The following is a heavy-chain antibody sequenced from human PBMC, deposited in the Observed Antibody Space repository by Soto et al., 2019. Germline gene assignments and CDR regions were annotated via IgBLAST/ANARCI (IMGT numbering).Heavy chain of an antibody. CDR3: ARGGSSPTYYYYGMDV. CDR2: INPNSGGT. V-gene: IGHV1-2*04. D-gene: IGHD3-16*01. Sequence: ASVKVSCKASGYTFTGYYMHWVRQAPGQGLEWMGWINPNSGGTNYAQKLQGWVTMTRDTSISTAYMELSRLRSDDTAVYYCARGGSSPTYYYYGMDVWGQGTTVTVSS. J-gene: IGHJ6*02. CDR1: GYTFTGYY.